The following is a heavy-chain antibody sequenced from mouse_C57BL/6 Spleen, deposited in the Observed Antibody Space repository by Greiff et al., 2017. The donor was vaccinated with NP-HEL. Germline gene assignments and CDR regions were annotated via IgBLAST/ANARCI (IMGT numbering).Heavy chain of an antibody. J-gene: IGHJ1*03. Sequence: VQLQQSGPELVKPGASVKISCKASGYAFSSSWMNWVKQRPGKGLEWIGRIYPGDGVTNYNGKFKGKATLTADKSSSTAYMQLSSLTSEDSAVYFCARSRSFWYFDVWGTGTTVTVSS. CDR2: IYPGDGVT. D-gene: IGHD1-1*01. V-gene: IGHV1-82*01. CDR3: ARSRSFWYFDV. CDR1: GYAFSSSW.